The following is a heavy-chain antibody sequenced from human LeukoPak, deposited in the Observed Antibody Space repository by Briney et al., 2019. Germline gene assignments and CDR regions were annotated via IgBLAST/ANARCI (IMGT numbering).Heavy chain of an antibody. V-gene: IGHV4-39*02. J-gene: IGHJ4*02. Sequence: PSETLSLTCTVSGGSISSSSYYWGWIRQPPGKGLEWIGSFYYSGSTYYNPSLKSRVTISVDTSKNQFSLKLSSVTAADTAVYYCARELYSSGWYGRGGITIDYWGQGTLVTVSS. D-gene: IGHD6-19*01. CDR1: GGSISSSSYY. CDR3: ARELYSSGWYGRGGITIDY. CDR2: FYYSGST.